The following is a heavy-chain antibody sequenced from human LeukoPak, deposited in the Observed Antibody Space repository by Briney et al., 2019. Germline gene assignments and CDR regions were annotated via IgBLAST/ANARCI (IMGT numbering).Heavy chain of an antibody. D-gene: IGHD2-2*01. J-gene: IGHJ6*03. Sequence: ASVKVSCKASGYTFTSYGISWVRQAPGQGLEWMGWISAYNGNTNYAQKLQGRVTMTTDTSTSTAYMELRSLGSDDTAVYYCARGPIIDIAIVPAADEYYYMDVWGKGTTVTVSS. CDR1: GYTFTSYG. V-gene: IGHV1-18*01. CDR2: ISAYNGNT. CDR3: ARGPIIDIAIVPAADEYYYMDV.